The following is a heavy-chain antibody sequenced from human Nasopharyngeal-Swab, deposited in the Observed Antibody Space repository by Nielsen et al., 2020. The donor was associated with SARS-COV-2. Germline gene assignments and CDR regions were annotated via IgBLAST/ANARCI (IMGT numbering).Heavy chain of an antibody. V-gene: IGHV4-39*07. J-gene: IGHJ4*02. CDR3: ARVHPPRQYYDFWSGYFDY. CDR2: IYYSGST. Sequence: WIRQPPGKGLEWIGSIYYSGSTYYNPSLKSRVTISVDTSKNQFSLKLSSVTAADTAVYYCARVHPPRQYYDFWSGYFDYWGQGTLVTVSS. D-gene: IGHD3-3*01.